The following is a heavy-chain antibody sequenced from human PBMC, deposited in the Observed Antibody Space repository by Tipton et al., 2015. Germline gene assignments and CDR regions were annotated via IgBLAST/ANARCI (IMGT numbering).Heavy chain of an antibody. CDR3: ARSRYTVTPDS. V-gene: IGHV4-28*01. CDR2: IYYSGST. Sequence: TLSLTCAVSAYSISSDYYWGWIRQPPGEGLEWIGYIYYSGSTNYNPSLRSRVAMSMDTSKNQFSLTVTSVTAADTAVYYCARSRYTVTPDSWGQGTLVTVSS. CDR1: AYSISSDYY. J-gene: IGHJ4*02. D-gene: IGHD4-17*01.